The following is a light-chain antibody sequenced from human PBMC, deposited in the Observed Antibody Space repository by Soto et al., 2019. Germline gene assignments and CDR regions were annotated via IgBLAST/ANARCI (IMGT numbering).Light chain of an antibody. CDR1: QSISSW. Sequence: DIQMTQSPSALSASVGDRVTTTCRASQSISSWLAWYQQKPGKAPRLLIYQASSLETEVPSRFSGSGSGTEFTLTISSLQPGDFATYYCQQYNSYSLTFGQGTKVDIK. J-gene: IGKJ1*01. CDR2: QAS. CDR3: QQYNSYSLT. V-gene: IGKV1-5*03.